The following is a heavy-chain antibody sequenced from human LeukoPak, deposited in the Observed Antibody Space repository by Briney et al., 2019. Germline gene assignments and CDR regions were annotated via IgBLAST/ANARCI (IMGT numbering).Heavy chain of an antibody. J-gene: IGHJ4*02. CDR1: GFTFSSYG. D-gene: IGHD3-10*01. CDR3: ARHLNYYLDY. Sequence: GRSLRLSCAASGFTFSSYGMHWVRQAPGKGLEWVAVIWYDGSNKYYADSVKGRFTISRDNAKNTLYLQMNSLRAEDTAVYYCARHLNYYLDYWGQGTLVTVSS. V-gene: IGHV3-33*01. CDR2: IWYDGSNK.